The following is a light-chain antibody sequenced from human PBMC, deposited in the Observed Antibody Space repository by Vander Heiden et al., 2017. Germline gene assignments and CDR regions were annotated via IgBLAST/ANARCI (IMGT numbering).Light chain of an antibody. CDR2: DDS. V-gene: IGLV3-21*02. CDR1: NIESKS. J-gene: IGLJ2*01. CDR3: QVWDSSSDHVV. Sequence: SYVLTQPPSVSVAAGQTARITCWGNNIESKSVHWYQQKPGQAPVLVVYDDSDRPSGIPERFSGSNSGNTATLTISRVEAGDEADYYCQVWDSSSDHVVFGGGTKLTVL.